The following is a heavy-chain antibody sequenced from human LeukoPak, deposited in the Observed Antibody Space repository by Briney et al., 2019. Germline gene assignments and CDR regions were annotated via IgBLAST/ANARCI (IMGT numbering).Heavy chain of an antibody. CDR3: ARDRRPYGSGSPYFDY. CDR2: INHSGST. V-gene: IGHV4-34*01. J-gene: IGHJ4*02. Sequence: PSETLSLTCAVYGGSFSGYYWSWIRQPPGKGLEWIGEINHSGSTNYNPSLKSRVTISVDTSKNQFSLKLSSVTAADTAVYYCARDRRPYGSGSPYFDYWGQGTLVTVSS. CDR1: GGSFSGYY. D-gene: IGHD3-10*01.